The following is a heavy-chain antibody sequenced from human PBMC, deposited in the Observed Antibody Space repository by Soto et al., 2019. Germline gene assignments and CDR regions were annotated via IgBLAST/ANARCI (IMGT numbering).Heavy chain of an antibody. CDR1: GYTFADRY. CDR3: ARGAVISSRYDY. Sequence: ASVKVSCKASGYTFADRYIHWVRQAPGQGLEWMGWINPNSGDTKYAQKFQEWVTMAGDTSISTVYMELRRLRSDDTAIYYCARGAVISSRYDYWGQGTLVTVSS. CDR2: INPNSGDT. J-gene: IGHJ4*02. V-gene: IGHV1-2*04. D-gene: IGHD2-21*01.